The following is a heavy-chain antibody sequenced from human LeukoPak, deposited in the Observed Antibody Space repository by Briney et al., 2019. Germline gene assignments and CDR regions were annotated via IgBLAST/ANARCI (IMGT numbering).Heavy chain of an antibody. CDR1: GGSFSGYY. J-gene: IGHJ3*02. Sequence: PSETLSLTGAVYGGSFSGYYWSWLRQPPGKGLEGIGYIYYSGSTNYNPSLKSRVTISVDTSKNQFSLKLSSVTAADTAVYYCARDTELGYVSIWGQGTMVTVSS. CDR2: IYYSGST. D-gene: IGHD5-12*01. CDR3: ARDTELGYVSI. V-gene: IGHV4-59*01.